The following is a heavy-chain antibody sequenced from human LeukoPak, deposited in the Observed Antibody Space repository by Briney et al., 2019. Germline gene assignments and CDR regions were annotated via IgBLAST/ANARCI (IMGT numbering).Heavy chain of an antibody. CDR2: TSHTDTT. D-gene: IGHD6-13*01. CDR3: ARVYYSSSYDYWYFDL. V-gene: IGHV4-59*02. CDR1: GGSVSSFY. J-gene: IGHJ2*01. Sequence: PSETLSLTCSVSGGSVSSFYWNWIRQTPGKGLEWIGYTSHTDTTAYGPSLRSRVTMSLDTSKNQFSLKLSSVTAADTAVYYCARVYYSSSYDYWYFDLWGRGTLVTVSS.